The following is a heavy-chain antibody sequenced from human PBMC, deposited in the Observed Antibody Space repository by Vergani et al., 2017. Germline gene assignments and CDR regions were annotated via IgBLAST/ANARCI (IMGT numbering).Heavy chain of an antibody. CDR2: IIPIFGTA. CDR3: ASAKKPRVDDYVWGSYRYTTGNFDY. V-gene: IGHV1-69*01. D-gene: IGHD3-16*02. Sequence: QVQLVQSGAEVKKPGSSVKVSCKASGGTFSSYAISWVRQAPGQGLEWMGGIIPIFGTANYAQKFQGRVTITADESTSTAYMELSSLRSEDTAVYYCASAKKPRVDDYVWGSYRYTTGNFDYWGQGTLVTVSS. J-gene: IGHJ4*02. CDR1: GGTFSSYA.